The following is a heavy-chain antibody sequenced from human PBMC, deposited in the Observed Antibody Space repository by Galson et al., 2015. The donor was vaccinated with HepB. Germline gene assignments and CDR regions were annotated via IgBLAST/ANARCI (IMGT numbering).Heavy chain of an antibody. CDR3: AKGLVNWGSPGAFDA. Sequence: SLRLPCAASGFTFSTYAMSWVRQAPGKGLEWVSAISGSGGSTYDADSVKGRFTISRDRSNHTLYLQMNSLRAEDTAIYYCAKGLVNWGSPGAFDAWGQGTMVTVSS. CDR2: ISGSGGST. V-gene: IGHV3-23*01. D-gene: IGHD7-27*01. CDR1: GFTFSTYA. J-gene: IGHJ3*01.